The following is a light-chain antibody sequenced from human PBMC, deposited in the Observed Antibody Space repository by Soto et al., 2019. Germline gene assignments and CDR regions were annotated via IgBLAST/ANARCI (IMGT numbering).Light chain of an antibody. CDR2: HVT. CDR1: SVDVGDYNS. Sequence: QSALTQPASGSGSPGQSITISSTRSSVDVGDYNSVSWYQQHPGKAPKVMIYHVTIRASGVSNRFSGPKSGNTASLTISGLQAADEADYYCSSYSHSPPSYVFGTGTKVTVL. CDR3: SSYSHSPPSYV. J-gene: IGLJ1*01. V-gene: IGLV2-14*03.